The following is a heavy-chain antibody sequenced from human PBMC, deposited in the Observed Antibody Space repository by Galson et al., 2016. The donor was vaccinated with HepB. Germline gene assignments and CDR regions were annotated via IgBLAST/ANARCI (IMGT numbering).Heavy chain of an antibody. V-gene: IGHV3-53*01. J-gene: IGHJ4*02. CDR1: GLTARSDY. D-gene: IGHD3-16*01. CDR3: ARIMITFGEIIAPSYFDY. CDR2: IYSSGTT. Sequence: SLRLSCAASGLTARSDYMSWVRQSPGKGLEWVSVIYSSGTTYYADSVRGRFTISRDISKNTLYLQMNSLRAEDPAVYYCARIMITFGEIIAPSYFDYWGQGTLVTVSS.